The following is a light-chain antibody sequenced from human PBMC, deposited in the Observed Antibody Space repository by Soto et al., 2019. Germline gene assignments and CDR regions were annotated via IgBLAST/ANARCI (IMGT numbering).Light chain of an antibody. CDR1: QNINTY. J-gene: IGKJ1*01. CDR2: AAS. V-gene: IGKV1-39*01. CDR3: QQCFNTPPWT. Sequence: DFQMTQSPSSLSASVGDTVTITCRASQNINTYLNWYQQKPGKAPQILIYAASTLQSGVPSRFSGSGAGTHFTLTISSLQPEDSATYYCQQCFNTPPWTFGQGTKVEIK.